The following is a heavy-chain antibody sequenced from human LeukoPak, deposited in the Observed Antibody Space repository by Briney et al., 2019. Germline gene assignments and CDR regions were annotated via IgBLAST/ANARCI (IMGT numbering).Heavy chain of an antibody. CDR1: GGSFSGYY. V-gene: IGHV4-34*01. D-gene: IGHD2-8*02. Sequence: PSETLSLTCAVYGGSFSGYYWSWIRQPPGKGLEWIGEINHGGSTNYNLSLKSRVTISVDTSKNQFSLKLSSVTAADTAVYYCARRGDWCYYYYYMDVWGKGTTVTVSS. J-gene: IGHJ6*03. CDR2: INHGGST. CDR3: ARRGDWCYYYYYMDV.